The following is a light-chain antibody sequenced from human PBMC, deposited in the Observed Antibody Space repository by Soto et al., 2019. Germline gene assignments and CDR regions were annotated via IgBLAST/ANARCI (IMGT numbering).Light chain of an antibody. CDR3: QSYDNSLSGMV. CDR1: RSNIGAGYE. Sequence: QSVLTQPPSVSGAPGQRVNISCTGSRSNIGAGYEVHWYQQLPRTAPKLLIYGNSNRPSGVPDRFSGSKSGTSASLAITGLQAEDEADYYGQSYDNSLSGMVFGGGTKVTVL. CDR2: GNS. V-gene: IGLV1-40*01. J-gene: IGLJ2*01.